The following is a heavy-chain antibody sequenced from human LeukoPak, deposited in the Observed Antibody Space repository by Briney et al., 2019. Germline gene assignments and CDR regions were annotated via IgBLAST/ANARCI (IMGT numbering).Heavy chain of an antibody. Sequence: SETLSLTCTVSGGSISSYYWSWIRQPLGKGLEWIGYIYYSGSTNYNPSLKSRVTISVDTSKNQFSLKLSSVTAADTAVYYCARDLRSYSSSEYYYYGMDVWGPGTTVTVYS. D-gene: IGHD6-6*01. CDR1: GGSISSYY. CDR3: ARDLRSYSSSEYYYYGMDV. CDR2: IYYSGST. V-gene: IGHV4-59*01. J-gene: IGHJ6*02.